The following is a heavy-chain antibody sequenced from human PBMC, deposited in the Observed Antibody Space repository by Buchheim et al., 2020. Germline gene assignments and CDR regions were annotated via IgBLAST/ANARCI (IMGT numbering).Heavy chain of an antibody. CDR3: ARSYSSGWRLFDY. Sequence: QVQLVQSGAEVKKPGASVKIACKASGYTLISNYMHWVRQAPGQGLERMGVINPSSGSTTYAQKFQGRVTMTRDTSTSIVYMELSSLRSEDRAVYYCARSYSSGWRLFDYWGQGTL. V-gene: IGHV1-46*01. CDR2: INPSSGST. J-gene: IGHJ4*02. CDR1: GYTLISNY. D-gene: IGHD6-19*01.